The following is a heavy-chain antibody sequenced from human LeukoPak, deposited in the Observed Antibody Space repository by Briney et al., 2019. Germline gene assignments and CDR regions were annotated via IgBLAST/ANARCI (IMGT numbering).Heavy chain of an antibody. CDR1: GFTFSNYA. J-gene: IGHJ4*02. CDR3: AKWGDFDVLTGYYDSDY. Sequence: GASLSLSCAASGFTFSNYAMSWVRQGPGKGLVWVSAVSGRNTSRYYTDSVKGSFTISRDNSKNTLYLQMNSLSAENTAIYYSAKWGDFDVLTGYYDSDYWGQGTLVTVSS. V-gene: IGHV3-23*01. CDR2: VSGRNTSR. D-gene: IGHD3-9*01.